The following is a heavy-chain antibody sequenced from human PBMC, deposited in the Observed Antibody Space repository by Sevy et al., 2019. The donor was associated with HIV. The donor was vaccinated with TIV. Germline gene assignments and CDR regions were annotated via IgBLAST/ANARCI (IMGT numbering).Heavy chain of an antibody. CDR3: ARDGNMVAVAGNNWFDP. Sequence: ASVKVSCKASGYTFTSYGIRWVRQAPGQGLEWMGWISAYNGNTNYAQKLQGRVTMTTDTSTSTAYMELRSLRSDDTAVYYCARDGNMVAVAGNNWFDPWGQGTLVTVSS. J-gene: IGHJ5*02. CDR1: GYTFTSYG. CDR2: ISAYNGNT. D-gene: IGHD6-19*01. V-gene: IGHV1-18*01.